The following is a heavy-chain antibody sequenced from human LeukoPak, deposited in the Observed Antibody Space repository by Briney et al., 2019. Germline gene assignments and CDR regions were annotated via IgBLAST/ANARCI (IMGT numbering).Heavy chain of an antibody. CDR1: GYSISSGYY. Sequence: SETLSLTCTVSGYSISSGYYWGWFRQPPGKGLEWIGSIYHSGSTYYNPSLKSRVTISVDTSKNQFSLKLSSVTAADTAVYYCARSPTYYYGSGSYGGGEYYFDYWGQGTLVTVSS. CDR3: ARSPTYYYGSGSYGGGEYYFDY. V-gene: IGHV4-38-2*02. J-gene: IGHJ4*02. CDR2: IYHSGST. D-gene: IGHD3-10*01.